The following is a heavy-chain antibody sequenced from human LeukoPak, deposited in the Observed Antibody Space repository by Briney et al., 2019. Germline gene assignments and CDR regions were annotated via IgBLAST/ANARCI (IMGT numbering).Heavy chain of an antibody. CDR3: ARDGSYYYYYGMDV. V-gene: IGHV3-30*04. J-gene: IGHJ6*02. CDR1: GFTFSSYA. D-gene: IGHD1-26*01. Sequence: GGSLRLSCAASGFTFSSYAMHWVRQAPGKGLEWEAVISYDGSNKYYADSVKGRSTISRDNSKNTLYLQMNSLRAEDTAVYYCARDGSYYYYYGMDVWGQGTTVTVSS. CDR2: ISYDGSNK.